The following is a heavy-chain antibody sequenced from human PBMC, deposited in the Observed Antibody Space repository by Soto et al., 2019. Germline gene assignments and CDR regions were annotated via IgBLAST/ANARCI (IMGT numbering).Heavy chain of an antibody. J-gene: IGHJ4*01. D-gene: IGHD2-2*02. CDR1: GDSVTGHY. Sequence: SETLSLTCTVSGDSVTGHYWRWIRQPPGKGLEWIGYIYYNGNINYNPSLRSRVTISVDTSRSQFSLKLSSVTAAATAGCDCATLRYNIGGEHFDARCQGSLIALSS. CDR3: ATLRYNIGGEHFDA. CDR2: IYYNGNI. V-gene: IGHV4-59*02.